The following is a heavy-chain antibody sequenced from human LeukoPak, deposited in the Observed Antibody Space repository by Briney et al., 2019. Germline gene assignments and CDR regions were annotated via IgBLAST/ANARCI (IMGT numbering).Heavy chain of an antibody. CDR1: GGSISSSSYY. J-gene: IGHJ4*02. CDR2: IYYSGST. D-gene: IGHD2-2*02. V-gene: IGHV4-39*01. CDR3: ARGGGAQYQLLYGYYFDY. Sequence: SETLSLTCTVSGGSISSSSYYWGWIRQPPGKGLEWIGSIYYSGSTYYNPSLKSRVTISVDTSKNQFSLKLSSVTAADTAVYYCARGGGAQYQLLYGYYFDYWGQGTLVTVSS.